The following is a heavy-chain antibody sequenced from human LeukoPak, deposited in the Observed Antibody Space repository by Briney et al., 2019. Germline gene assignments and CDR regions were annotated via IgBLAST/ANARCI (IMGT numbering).Heavy chain of an antibody. CDR3: AKPRGYNYEYYFHY. CDR1: GFTLRSS. J-gene: IGHJ4*02. V-gene: IGHV3-74*01. CDR2: INIYCSST. Sequence: GGSLRLSCAASGFTLRSSHWVRHAPGKGLGGVSLINIYCSSTSYSDSVKGRFTISRDNSKNTLYLQMNSLGPEDTAVYYCAKPRGYNYEYYFHYWGQGTLVTVSS. D-gene: IGHD5-18*01.